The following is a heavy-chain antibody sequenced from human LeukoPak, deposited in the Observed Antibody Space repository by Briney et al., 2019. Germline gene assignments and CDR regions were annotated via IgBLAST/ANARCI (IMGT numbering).Heavy chain of an antibody. Sequence: GRSLRLSCAASGFAFSSYGMHWVRQAPGKGLEWVAVISSDGVNKYSADSVKGRFTISRDNSKNTLYLQMNSLRAEDTAVYYCAKGQNYYDGSGYYSTDYWGQGTPVTVSS. J-gene: IGHJ4*02. D-gene: IGHD3-22*01. V-gene: IGHV3-30*18. CDR3: AKGQNYYDGSGYYSTDY. CDR1: GFAFSSYG. CDR2: ISSDGVNK.